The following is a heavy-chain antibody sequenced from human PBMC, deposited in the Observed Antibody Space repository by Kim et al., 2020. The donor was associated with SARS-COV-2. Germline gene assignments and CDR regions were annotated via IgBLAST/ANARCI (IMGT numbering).Heavy chain of an antibody. Sequence: SETLSLTCTVSGGSISSYYWSWIRQPPGKGLEWIGYIYYSGSTNYNPSLKSRVTISVDTSKNQFSLKLSSVTAADTAVNYCARAGGYSGYDYWFDPWGQG. D-gene: IGHD5-12*01. CDR3: ARAGGYSGYDYWFDP. V-gene: IGHV4-59*01. J-gene: IGHJ5*02. CDR1: GGSISSYY. CDR2: IYYSGST.